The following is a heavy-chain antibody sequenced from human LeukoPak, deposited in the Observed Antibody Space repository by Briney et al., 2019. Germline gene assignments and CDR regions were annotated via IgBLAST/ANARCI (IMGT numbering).Heavy chain of an antibody. CDR2: ITGGGGTT. J-gene: IGHJ4*02. V-gene: IGHV3-23*01. CDR1: GFTFSSYA. Sequence: GGSLRLSCAASGFTFSSYAMNWVRQAPGKGLEWVSTITGGGGTTYYADSVKGRFTISKDNSKNTLYLQMNSLSVEDTAIYCCRKESVYSGSVEGGEGTPVTVSS. CDR3: RKESVYSGSVE. D-gene: IGHD5-12*01.